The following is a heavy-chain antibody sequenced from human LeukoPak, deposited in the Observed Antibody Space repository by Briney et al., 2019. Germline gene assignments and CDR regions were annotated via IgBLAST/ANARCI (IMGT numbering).Heavy chain of an antibody. CDR3: AKDRGDWKYFDY. CDR1: GFTFSSFA. CDR2: IRYDGSDE. J-gene: IGHJ4*02. Sequence: GGSLRLSCAASGFTFSSFAINWVRQAPGKGLEWVAFIRYDGSDEYYADSVKGRFTISRDNSKNTLYLQMNNLRVEDTAAYYCAKDRGDWKYFDYWGQGTLVTVSS. V-gene: IGHV3-30*02. D-gene: IGHD1-1*01.